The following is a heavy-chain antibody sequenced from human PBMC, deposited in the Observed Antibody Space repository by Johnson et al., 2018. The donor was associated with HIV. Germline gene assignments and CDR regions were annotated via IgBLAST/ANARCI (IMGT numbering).Heavy chain of an antibody. Sequence: VQLVESGGGVVQPGRSLRLSCAASGFTFSSYAMHWVRQAPGKGLEWVAVISYDGSNKYYADSVKGRFTISRDNSKNTLYLQTNSLRAEDTAVYYCAKSDSAYDAFDLWGQGTLVTVSS. D-gene: IGHD3-22*01. CDR1: GFTFSSYA. CDR2: ISYDGSNK. V-gene: IGHV3-30*04. CDR3: AKSDSAYDAFDL. J-gene: IGHJ3*01.